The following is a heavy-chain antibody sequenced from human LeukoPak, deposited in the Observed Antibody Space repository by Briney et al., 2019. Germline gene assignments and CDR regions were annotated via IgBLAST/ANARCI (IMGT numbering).Heavy chain of an antibody. CDR1: GGTFSSYA. J-gene: IGHJ4*02. CDR2: IIPIFGTA. V-gene: IGHV1-69*13. Sequence: SVTVSFKASGGTFSSYAISWVRQAPGQGLEWMGGIIPIFGTANYAQKFQGRVTITADESTSTAYVELSSLRSEDTAVYYCARGGSSGWYVYDYWGQGTLVTVSS. D-gene: IGHD6-19*01. CDR3: ARGGSSGWYVYDY.